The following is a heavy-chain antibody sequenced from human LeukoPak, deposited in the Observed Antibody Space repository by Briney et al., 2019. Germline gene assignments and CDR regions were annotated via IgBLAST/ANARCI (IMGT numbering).Heavy chain of an antibody. V-gene: IGHV3-23*01. CDR3: AKDWVIVATTPYYFDY. J-gene: IGHJ4*02. CDR2: ISGSGGST. D-gene: IGHD5-12*01. CDR1: GFTFSSYA. Sequence: GGSLRLSCAASGFTFSSYAMSWVRQAPGKGLEWVSAISGSGGSTYYADSVKGRFTISGDNSKNTLYLQMNSLRAEDTAVYYCAKDWVIVATTPYYFDYWGQGTLVTVSS.